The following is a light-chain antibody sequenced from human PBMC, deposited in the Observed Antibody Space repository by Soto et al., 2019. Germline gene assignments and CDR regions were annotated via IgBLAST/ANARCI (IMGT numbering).Light chain of an antibody. V-gene: IGKV3-11*01. Sequence: EIVLTQSPATLSLSPGERATLSCRASQSVSSYLAWYQQKPGQAPRLLIYDTSNRATGIPARFSGSGSGTDFTLTINSLEPEDFAVYYCQQRTNWPPVIFTFGPGTKVDIK. J-gene: IGKJ3*01. CDR3: QQRTNWPPVIFT. CDR1: QSVSSY. CDR2: DTS.